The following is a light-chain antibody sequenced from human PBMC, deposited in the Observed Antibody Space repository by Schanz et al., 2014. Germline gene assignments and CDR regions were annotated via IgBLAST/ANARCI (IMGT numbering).Light chain of an antibody. CDR1: QSVHRNY. CDR3: QQYDNWPPWT. CDR2: GTS. J-gene: IGKJ1*01. V-gene: IGKV3-20*01. Sequence: EIVLTQSPGTLSLSPGERATLSCRASQSVHRNYLAWHQQKPGQAPRLLIYGTSIRATGIPDRFSGSGSGTDFTLTISRLEPEDFAVYYCQQYDNWPPWTFGQGTKVELK.